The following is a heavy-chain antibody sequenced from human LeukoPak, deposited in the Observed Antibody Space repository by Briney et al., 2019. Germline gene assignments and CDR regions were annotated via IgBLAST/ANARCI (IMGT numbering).Heavy chain of an antibody. CDR3: ARSSYCGGDCYPGNFQH. V-gene: IGHV1-69*04. CDR1: GGTFSSYA. CDR2: IIPILGIA. Sequence: GASVKVSCKASGGTFSSYAISWVRQAPGQGLGWMGRIIPILGIANYAQKFQGRVTITADKSTSTAYMELSSLRSEDTAVYYCARSSYCGGDCYPGNFQHWGQGTLVTVSS. D-gene: IGHD2-21*02. J-gene: IGHJ1*01.